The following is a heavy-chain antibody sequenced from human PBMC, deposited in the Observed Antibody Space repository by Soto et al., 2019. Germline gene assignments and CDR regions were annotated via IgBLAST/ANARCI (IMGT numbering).Heavy chain of an antibody. CDR2: IYYSGST. D-gene: IGHD1-7*01. Sequence: QVQLQESGPGLVKPSETLSLTCTVSGGSISSYYWSWIRQPPGKGLEWIGYIYYSGSTNYNPSLKSRVTISVDTSKHQFSLKLSSVTAADTAVYYCARNMGTRLTGTTYDAFDIRGQGTMVTVSS. V-gene: IGHV4-59*01. J-gene: IGHJ3*02. CDR1: GGSISSYY. CDR3: ARNMGTRLTGTTYDAFDI.